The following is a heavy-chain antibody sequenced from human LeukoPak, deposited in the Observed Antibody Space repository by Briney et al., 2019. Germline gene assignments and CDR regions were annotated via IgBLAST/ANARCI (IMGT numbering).Heavy chain of an antibody. CDR1: GGSISDYY. CDR2: VYYSGST. CDR3: ARSLYCSRNDCPRSNWFDP. J-gene: IGHJ5*02. V-gene: IGHV4-59*08. D-gene: IGHD2-2*01. Sequence: PSETLSLTCTVSGGSISDYYWSWIRQPPGKGLEWIGYVYYSGSTNYNPSLKSRVTISVDPSKNHFSLSLRSVTAADTAVYYCARSLYCSRNDCPRSNWFDPWGQGTLVTVSS.